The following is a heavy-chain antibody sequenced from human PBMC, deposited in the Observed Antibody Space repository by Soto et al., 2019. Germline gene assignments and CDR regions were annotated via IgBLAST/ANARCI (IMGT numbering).Heavy chain of an antibody. V-gene: IGHV3-53*01. CDR2: IYSGGST. Sequence: EVQLVESGGGLIQPGGSLRLSCAVSGFSVSSNYITWVRQAPGKGLEWVSTIYSGGSTYYAESVRGRFTISRDNSKNTLYLQMNILSAEDTAVYYCASAYTGRLFDYWGQGTLVTVSS. CDR1: GFSVSSNY. D-gene: IGHD2-2*02. CDR3: ASAYTGRLFDY. J-gene: IGHJ4*02.